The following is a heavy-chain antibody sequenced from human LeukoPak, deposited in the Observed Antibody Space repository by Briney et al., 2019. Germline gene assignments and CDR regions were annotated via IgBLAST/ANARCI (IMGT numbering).Heavy chain of an antibody. J-gene: IGHJ4*01. V-gene: IGHV1-69*13. CDR2: IIPIFGTA. D-gene: IGHD4-17*01. CDR3: ARGLIHYGDQYYFDY. CDR1: GGTFSSYA. Sequence: GASVKVSCKASGGTFSSYAISWVRQAPGQGLEWMGGIIPIFGTANYAQKLQGRVTITADESTSTAYMELSSLRSEDTAVYYCARGLIHYGDQYYFDYWGQGTLVTVSS.